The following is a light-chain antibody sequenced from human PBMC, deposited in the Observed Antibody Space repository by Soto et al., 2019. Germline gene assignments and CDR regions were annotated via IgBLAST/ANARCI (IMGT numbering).Light chain of an antibody. CDR1: QSVSSSY. CDR3: QQYSSSRT. CDR2: GGS. Sequence: EIVLTQSPGTLSLSPGERATLSCRASQSVSSSYLAWYQQKPGQAPRLPIYGGSSRATGIPVRFSGSGSETDFTLTITRLEPEDFAVYYCQQYSSSRTFGQGTKVDIK. J-gene: IGKJ1*01. V-gene: IGKV3-20*01.